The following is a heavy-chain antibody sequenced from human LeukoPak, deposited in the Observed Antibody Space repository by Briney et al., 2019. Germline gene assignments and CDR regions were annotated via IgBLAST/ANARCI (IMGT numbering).Heavy chain of an antibody. CDR1: GFTFNNYS. Sequence: MPGGSLRLSCAASGFTFNNYSIHWVRQAPGKGLEWVLSISTYSTYISYADSVKGRFTISRDNSKNSLYLHMNSLKADDTAVYYCARDPWGYDLWGQGTLVIVS. CDR2: ISTYSTYI. J-gene: IGHJ5*02. V-gene: IGHV3-21*01. CDR3: ARDPWGYDL. D-gene: IGHD2-15*01.